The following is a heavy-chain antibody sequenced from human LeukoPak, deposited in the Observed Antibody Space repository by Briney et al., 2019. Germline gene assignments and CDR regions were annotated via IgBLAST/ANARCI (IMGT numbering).Heavy chain of an antibody. Sequence: GGSLRLSCAASGFTFSTYWMGWVRQAPGKGLEWVSYISSSGSTIYYADSVKGRFTISRDNAKNSLYLQMNSLRAEDTAVYYCARTIYDSSGYYYGYYFDYWGQGTLVTVSS. V-gene: IGHV3-11*01. D-gene: IGHD3-22*01. CDR2: ISSSGSTI. CDR1: GFTFSTYW. CDR3: ARTIYDSSGYYYGYYFDY. J-gene: IGHJ4*02.